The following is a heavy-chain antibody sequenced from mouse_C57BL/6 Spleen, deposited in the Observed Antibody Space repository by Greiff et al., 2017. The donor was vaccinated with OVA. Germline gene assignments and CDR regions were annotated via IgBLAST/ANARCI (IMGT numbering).Heavy chain of an antibody. CDR3: AKYGYDEGYYFDY. Sequence: VKLQESGAELVKPGASVKISCKASGYAFSSYWMNWVKQRPGKGLEWIGQIYPGDGDTNYNGKFKGKATLTAAKSSSTAYMQLSSLTSEDSAVYFCAKYGYDEGYYFDYWGQGTTLTVSS. CDR1: GYAFSSYW. V-gene: IGHV1-80*01. J-gene: IGHJ2*01. CDR2: IYPGDGDT. D-gene: IGHD2-2*01.